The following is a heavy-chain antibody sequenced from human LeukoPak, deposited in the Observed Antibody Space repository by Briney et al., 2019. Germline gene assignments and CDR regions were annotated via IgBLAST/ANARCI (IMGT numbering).Heavy chain of an antibody. Sequence: GRSLRLSCAASVFTFSSYAMHWVRQAPGKGLEWVAVISYDGSNKYYADSVKGRFTISRDNSKNTLYLQMNSLRAEDTAVYYCARGGPRITIFGVVYWGQGTLVTVSS. J-gene: IGHJ4*02. D-gene: IGHD3-3*01. CDR3: ARGGPRITIFGVVY. CDR2: ISYDGSNK. V-gene: IGHV3-30-3*01. CDR1: VFTFSSYA.